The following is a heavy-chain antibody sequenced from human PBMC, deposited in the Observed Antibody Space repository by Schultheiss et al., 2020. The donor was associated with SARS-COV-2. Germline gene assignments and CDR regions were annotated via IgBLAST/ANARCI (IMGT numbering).Heavy chain of an antibody. CDR3: ARTDSSGYYEGAFDI. D-gene: IGHD3-22*01. J-gene: IGHJ3*02. Sequence: GESLKISCKASGYTFTGYYMHWVRQAPGQGLEWMGRINPNSGGTNYAQKFQGRVTMTRDTSISTAYMELSRLRSDDTAVYYCARTDSSGYYEGAFDIWGQGTMVTVSS. CDR2: INPNSGGT. V-gene: IGHV1-2*06. CDR1: GYTFTGYY.